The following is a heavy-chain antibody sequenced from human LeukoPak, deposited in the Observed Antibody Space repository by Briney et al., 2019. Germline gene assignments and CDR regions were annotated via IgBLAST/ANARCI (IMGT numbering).Heavy chain of an antibody. Sequence: GGTLRLSCAASGFTFSSFGMSWVRQAPGKGLEWVSAISGSGGSTYYADSVKGRFTISRDNSKNTLYLQMNSLRAEDTAIYYCAKEYTGTFSPFPSYFDNWGQGTLVTVSS. CDR3: AKEYTGTFSPFPSYFDN. CDR2: ISGSGGST. J-gene: IGHJ4*02. CDR1: GFTFSSFG. V-gene: IGHV3-23*01. D-gene: IGHD1-26*01.